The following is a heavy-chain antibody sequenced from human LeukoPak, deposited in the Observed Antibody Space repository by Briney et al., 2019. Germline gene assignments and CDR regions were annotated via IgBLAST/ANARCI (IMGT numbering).Heavy chain of an antibody. CDR2: IYTSGST. CDR1: GGSISSGSYY. Sequence: SQTLSLTCTVSGGSISSGSYYWSWIRQPAGKGLEWIGRIYTSGSTNYNPSLKSRVTISVDTSKNQFSLKLSSVTAADTAVYYCATSPTMAPAGTGDYWGQGTLVTVSS. D-gene: IGHD6-13*01. J-gene: IGHJ4*02. V-gene: IGHV4-61*02. CDR3: ATSPTMAPAGTGDY.